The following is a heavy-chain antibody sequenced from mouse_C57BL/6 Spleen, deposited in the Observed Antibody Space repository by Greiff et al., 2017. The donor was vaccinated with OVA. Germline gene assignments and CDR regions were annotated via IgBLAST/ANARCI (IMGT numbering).Heavy chain of an antibody. V-gene: IGHV1-15*01. CDR2: IDPETGGT. CDR3: TTSIFYGSSY. Sequence: VQLQQSGAELVRPGASVTLSCKASGYTFTDYEMHWVKQTPVHGLEWIGAIDPETGGTAYNQKFKGKAILTADKSSSTAYMELRSLTSEDSAVYYCTTSIFYGSSYWGQGTTLTVSS. D-gene: IGHD1-1*01. J-gene: IGHJ2*01. CDR1: GYTFTDYE.